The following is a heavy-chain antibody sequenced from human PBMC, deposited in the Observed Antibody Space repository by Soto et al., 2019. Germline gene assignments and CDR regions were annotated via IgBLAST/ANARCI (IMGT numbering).Heavy chain of an antibody. V-gene: IGHV1-18*01. D-gene: IGHD6-19*01. J-gene: IGHJ4*02. CDR2: ISAYNGNT. CDR1: GYTFTSYG. Sequence: ASVKVSCKASGYTFTSYGISWVRQAPGQGLEWMGWISAYNGNTNYAQKLQGRVTMTTDTSTSTAYMELRSLRSDDTAVYYCARDLSGWNEYYFDYWGQGTLVTVSS. CDR3: ARDLSGWNEYYFDY.